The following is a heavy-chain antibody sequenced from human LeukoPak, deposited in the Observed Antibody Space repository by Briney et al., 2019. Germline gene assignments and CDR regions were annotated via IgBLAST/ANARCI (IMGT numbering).Heavy chain of an antibody. D-gene: IGHD6-6*01. CDR3: ARGHIAARYYYYYGMDV. V-gene: IGHV3-13*01. Sequence: GGSLRLSCAASGFTFSSYDMHWVRQATGKGLEWVSAIGTAGDTYYPGSVKGRFTISRENAKNPLYLQMNSLRAGDTAVYYCARGHIAARYYYYYGMDVWGQGTTVTVSS. J-gene: IGHJ6*02. CDR1: GFTFSSYD. CDR2: IGTAGDT.